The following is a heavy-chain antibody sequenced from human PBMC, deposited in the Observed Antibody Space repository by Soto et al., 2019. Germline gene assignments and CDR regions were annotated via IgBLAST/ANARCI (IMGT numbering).Heavy chain of an antibody. Sequence: GGSLRLSCADSGFTFSSYWMSWVRQAPGQGLEWVANVKYDGSQTYYVGSVKGRFTISRDNAKNSLYLQMNSLRAEDTAVYYCTRDFQGPLDYGMDVCGQGTTVTVSS. CDR2: VKYDGSQT. V-gene: IGHV3-7*01. J-gene: IGHJ6*02. CDR3: TRDFQGPLDYGMDV. CDR1: GFTFSSYW. D-gene: IGHD1-1*01.